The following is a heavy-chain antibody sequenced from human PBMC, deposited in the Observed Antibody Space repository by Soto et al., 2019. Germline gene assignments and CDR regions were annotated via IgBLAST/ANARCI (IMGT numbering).Heavy chain of an antibody. D-gene: IGHD2-15*01. V-gene: IGHV1-69*13. J-gene: IGHJ6*02. CDR1: GGTFSSYA. CDR3: ARVVVAATQYYYYGMDV. CDR2: IIPIFGTA. Sequence: ASVKVSCKASGGTFSSYAISWVRQAPGQGLEWMGGIIPIFGTANYAQKFQGRVTITADESTSTAYMELSSLRSEDTAVYYCARVVVAATQYYYYGMDVWGQGTTVTVSS.